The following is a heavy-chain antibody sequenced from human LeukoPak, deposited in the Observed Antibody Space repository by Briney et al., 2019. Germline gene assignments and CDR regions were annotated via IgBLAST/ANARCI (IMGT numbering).Heavy chain of an antibody. D-gene: IGHD5-12*01. CDR2: IKSKTDGGTT. J-gene: IGHJ4*02. CDR3: TTGGYGGQFDY. V-gene: IGHV3-15*01. CDR1: GFAFSKAW. Sequence: GGSLRLSCAASGFAFSKAWMSWVRQAPGKGLEWVGRIKSKTDGGTTDYAAPVKGRFTISRDDSKNTLYLQMNCLKTEDTAVYYCTTGGYGGQFDYWGQGCLVTVSS.